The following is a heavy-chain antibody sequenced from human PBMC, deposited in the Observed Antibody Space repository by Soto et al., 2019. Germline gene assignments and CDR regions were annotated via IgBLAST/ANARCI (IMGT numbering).Heavy chain of an antibody. CDR2: ISANNGNT. CDR3: ARDGYFDH. Sequence: QVQLVQSGAEVKKPGDSVRVSCKASGYTFTSYGIGWVRQAPGQGLEWMGWISANNGNTKYAQKVQGRVTMTTDASTSTAYMELRSLRSDDAAVYYCARDGYFDHWGQVTLVTVSS. J-gene: IGHJ4*02. CDR1: GYTFTSYG. V-gene: IGHV1-18*01.